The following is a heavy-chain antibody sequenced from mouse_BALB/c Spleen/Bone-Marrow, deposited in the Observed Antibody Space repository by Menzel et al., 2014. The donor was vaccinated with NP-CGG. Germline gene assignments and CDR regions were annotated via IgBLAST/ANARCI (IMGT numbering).Heavy chain of an antibody. CDR2: IFPGDGDT. V-gene: IGHV1-82*01. Sequence: VQLQQSGPELVKPGASVKISCKASGYAFSSSWMNWVKQRPGQGLEWIGRIFPGDGDTYYNGKFKGKATLTADKSSITAYMQLSILTSVDSAVYFCARSDGYRAMDYWGQGTSVTVSS. CDR1: GYAFSSSW. CDR3: ARSDGYRAMDY. D-gene: IGHD2-3*01. J-gene: IGHJ4*01.